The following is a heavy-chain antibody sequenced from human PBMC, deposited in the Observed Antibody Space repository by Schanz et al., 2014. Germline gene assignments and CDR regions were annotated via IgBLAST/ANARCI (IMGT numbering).Heavy chain of an antibody. CDR1: GFMFSSYG. J-gene: IGHJ4*02. CDR3: AKTLFPGGTQTFGN. Sequence: QVQLVESGGGVVQPGRSLRLSCAASGFMFSSYGMHWVRQAPGKGLEWVGVISYDGSKKSYADSVKGRFTISRDNSKNSLYLQMNSLRAEDTAVYYCAKTLFPGGTQTFGNWGRGTLVTVSS. D-gene: IGHD2-8*02. V-gene: IGHV3-30*18. CDR2: ISYDGSKK.